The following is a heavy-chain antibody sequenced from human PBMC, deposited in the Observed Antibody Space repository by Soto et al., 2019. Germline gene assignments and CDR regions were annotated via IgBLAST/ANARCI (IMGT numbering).Heavy chain of an antibody. J-gene: IGHJ6*02. CDR1: GFDFGSFG. Sequence: SVKVSCKASGFDFGSFGIQFLRQTRGRGLEWIGWIVVVSGSTNYARQLQGRVAISRDMSSSTAYLDLYDLKSDDTAVYFCSADHPHMAMGWPVWGQGTTVTVSS. V-gene: IGHV1-58*02. D-gene: IGHD1-26*01. CDR3: SADHPHMAMGWPV. CDR2: IVVVSGST.